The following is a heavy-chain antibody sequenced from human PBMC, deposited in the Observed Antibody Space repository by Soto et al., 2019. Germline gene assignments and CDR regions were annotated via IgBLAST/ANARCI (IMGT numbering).Heavy chain of an antibody. Sequence: ASVKVSCKASGGTFSSYAISWVRQAPGQGLEWMGGIIPIFGTANYAQKFQGRVTITADESTSTAYMELSSLRSEDTAVYYCARGYERTMRDREALFDIWGQGTMVTVSS. CDR2: IIPIFGTA. CDR3: ARGYERTMRDREALFDI. J-gene: IGHJ3*02. CDR1: GGTFSSYA. V-gene: IGHV1-69*13. D-gene: IGHD2-2*01.